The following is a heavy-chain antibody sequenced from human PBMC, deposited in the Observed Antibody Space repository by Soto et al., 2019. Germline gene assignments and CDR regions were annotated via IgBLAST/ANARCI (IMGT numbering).Heavy chain of an antibody. J-gene: IGHJ6*02. V-gene: IGHV1-69*06. CDR2: IIPIFGTA. D-gene: IGHD2-15*01. CDR1: GGTFSSYA. CDR3: ARRRIVVVVAAADYYYGMDV. Sequence: SVKVSCKASGGTFSSYAISWVRQAPGQGLEWMGGIIPIFGTANYAQKFQGRVTITADKSTSTAYMELSSLRSEDTAVYYCARRRIVVVVAAADYYYGMDVWGQGTTVTGSS.